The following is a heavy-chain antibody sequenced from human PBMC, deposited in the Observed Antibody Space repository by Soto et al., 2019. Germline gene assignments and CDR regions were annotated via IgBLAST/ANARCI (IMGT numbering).Heavy chain of an antibody. V-gene: IGHV1-3*01. Sequence: ASVKVSCKASGYTFTSYAMHWVRQAPGQRLEWMGWINAGNGNTKYSQKFQGRVTITRDTSASTAYMELSSLRSEDTAVYYCAAGRRAQYHYYSRGTPGHYYNGMDVWGQGTXVTVSS. J-gene: IGHJ6*02. D-gene: IGHD3-22*01. CDR2: INAGNGNT. CDR1: GYTFTSYA. CDR3: AAGRRAQYHYYSRGTPGHYYNGMDV.